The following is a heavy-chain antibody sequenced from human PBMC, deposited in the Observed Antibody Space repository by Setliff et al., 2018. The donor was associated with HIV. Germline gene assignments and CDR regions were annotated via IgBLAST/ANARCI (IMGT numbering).Heavy chain of an antibody. CDR1: GFTFSTYS. V-gene: IGHV3-48*01. Sequence: PGGSLRLSCVGSGFTFSTYSMSWVRQVPGKGLEWIAYIYTSSSTIHYGDSVKGRFTISRDNAKNSVYLQMNSLRAEDPAFYYCARREYNYVPRAFDLWGQGTMVTVSS. CDR2: IYTSSSTI. J-gene: IGHJ3*01. D-gene: IGHD5-18*01. CDR3: ARREYNYVPRAFDL.